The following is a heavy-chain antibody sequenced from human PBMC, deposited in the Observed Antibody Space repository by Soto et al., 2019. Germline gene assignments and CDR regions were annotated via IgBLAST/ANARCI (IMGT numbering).Heavy chain of an antibody. J-gene: IGHJ4*02. V-gene: IGHV3-7*01. Sequence: GGSLRLSCAASGFTFSSYWMSWVRQAPGKGLEWVANIKQDGSEKYYVDSVKGRFTISRDNAKNSLYLQMNSLRAEDTAVYYCARLYYDFWSGYHYFDYWGQGTLVTVSS. D-gene: IGHD3-3*01. CDR3: ARLYYDFWSGYHYFDY. CDR2: IKQDGSEK. CDR1: GFTFSSYW.